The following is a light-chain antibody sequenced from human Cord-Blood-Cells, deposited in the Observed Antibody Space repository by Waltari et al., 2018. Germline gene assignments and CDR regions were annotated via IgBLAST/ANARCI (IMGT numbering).Light chain of an antibody. CDR2: QDS. V-gene: IGLV3-1*01. CDR1: TLGDKY. Sequence: SYELTQPPSVSVSPGQTASITCSGDTLGDKYACWYQQKPGQSPVPVIYQDSKRPSGIPERFSGSNSGNTATLTISGTQAMDEADYYCQAWDSSNVVFGGGTKLTVL. CDR3: QAWDSSNVV. J-gene: IGLJ2*01.